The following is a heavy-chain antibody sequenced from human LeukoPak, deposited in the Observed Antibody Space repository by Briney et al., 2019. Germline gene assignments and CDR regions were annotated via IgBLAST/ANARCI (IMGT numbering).Heavy chain of an antibody. J-gene: IGHJ4*02. CDR1: GFTFSTHG. CDR2: IRFDGTKT. CDR3: ARDFDDVSGNYYYVPDY. Sequence: GGSLRLSCEASGFTFSTHGMHWERQAPGKGLEWVSFIRFDGTKTFYGDSVRGRFTISRDNSKNTLYLQLSSLRGDDTAVYYCARDFDDVSGNYYYVPDYWGQGTLVTVSS. V-gene: IGHV3-30*02. D-gene: IGHD3-10*02.